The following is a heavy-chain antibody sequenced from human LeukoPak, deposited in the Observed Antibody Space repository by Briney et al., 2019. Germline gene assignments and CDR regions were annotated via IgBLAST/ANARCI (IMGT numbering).Heavy chain of an antibody. V-gene: IGHV1-8*01. Sequence: ASVKVSCKAAGSTFTSYDINWVRQATGQGLEWMGWMNPNSGNTGYAQKFQGRVTMTRNTSISTAYMELSSLRSDDTAVYYCARDMRITMIVVVTPFDYWGQGTLVTVSS. CDR3: ARDMRITMIVVVTPFDY. D-gene: IGHD3-22*01. CDR1: GSTFTSYD. J-gene: IGHJ4*02. CDR2: MNPNSGNT.